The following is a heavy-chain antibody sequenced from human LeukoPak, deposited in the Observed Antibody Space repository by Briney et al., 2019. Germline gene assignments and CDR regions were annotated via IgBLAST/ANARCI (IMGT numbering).Heavy chain of an antibody. CDR2: IYYSGST. CDR1: GGSIGSYY. Sequence: PSETLSLTCTVSGGSIGSYYWSWIRQPPGKGLEWIGYIYYSGSTNYNPSLKSRVTISVDTSKNQFSLKLSSVTAADTAVYYCARRISGSYHFDSWGQGTLVAVSS. J-gene: IGHJ4*02. D-gene: IGHD1-26*01. CDR3: ARRISGSYHFDS. V-gene: IGHV4-59*08.